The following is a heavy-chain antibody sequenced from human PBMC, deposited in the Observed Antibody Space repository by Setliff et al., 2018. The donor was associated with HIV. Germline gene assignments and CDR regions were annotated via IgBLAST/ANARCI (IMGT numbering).Heavy chain of an antibody. D-gene: IGHD6-13*01. Sequence: GESLKISCKGSGYSFTSYWIGWVRQMPGKGLEWMGIIYPGDSDTRYSPSFQGQVTISADKSISTAYLQWSSLKASDTAMYYCARHSGEQQLVHTIPRPYYIDVWGKGTTVTVSS. CDR1: GYSFTSYW. CDR3: ARHSGEQQLVHTIPRPYYIDV. V-gene: IGHV5-51*01. J-gene: IGHJ6*03. CDR2: IYPGDSDT.